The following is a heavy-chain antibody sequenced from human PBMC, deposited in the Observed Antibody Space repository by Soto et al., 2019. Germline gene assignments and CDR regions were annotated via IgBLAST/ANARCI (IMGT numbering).Heavy chain of an antibody. CDR3: AGGMAGLDV. CDR2: INSDGSHT. V-gene: IGHV3-74*01. Sequence: EVQLVESGGGLVQPGGSLRLSCAASGLSFNIYWMHWVRQVPGKGLVWLARINSDGSHTIYVDSVKGRFTISRDNAKNTLFLQMDSLRDEDTGVYYCAGGMAGLDVWGQGPTVTVSS. CDR1: GLSFNIYW. J-gene: IGHJ6*02.